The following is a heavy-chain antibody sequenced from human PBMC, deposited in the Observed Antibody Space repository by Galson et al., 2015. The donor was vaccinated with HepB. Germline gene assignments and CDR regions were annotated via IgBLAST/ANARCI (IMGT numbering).Heavy chain of an antibody. D-gene: IGHD6-19*01. V-gene: IGHV1-69*13. CDR2: IIPIFGTA. J-gene: IGHJ6*02. Sequence: SVKVSCKASGGTFSSYAISWVRQAPGQGLEWMGGIIPIFGTANYAQKFQGRVTITADESTSTAYMELSSLRSEDTAVYYCARAGLYSSGWSALYYYYYGMDVWGQGTTVTVSS. CDR3: ARAGLYSSGWSALYYYYYGMDV. CDR1: GGTFSSYA.